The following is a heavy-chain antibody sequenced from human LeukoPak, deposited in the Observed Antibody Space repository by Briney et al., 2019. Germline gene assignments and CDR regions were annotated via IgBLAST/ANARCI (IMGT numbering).Heavy chain of an antibody. D-gene: IGHD3-3*01. CDR3: ARQPSRPYYDFWSGYYVWFDP. V-gene: IGHV5-51*01. CDR2: IYPGDSDT. J-gene: IGHJ5*02. CDR1: GYRFTSYW. Sequence: GESLKISCKGSGYRFTSYWIGWVRQMPGKGLEWMGIIYPGDSDTRYSPSFQGQVTISADKSISTAYLQWSSLKASDTAMYYCARQPSRPYYDFWSGYYVWFDPWGQGTLVTVSS.